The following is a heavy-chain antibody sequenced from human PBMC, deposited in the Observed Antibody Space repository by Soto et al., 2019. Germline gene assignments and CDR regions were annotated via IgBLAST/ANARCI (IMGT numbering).Heavy chain of an antibody. V-gene: IGHV1-69*02. J-gene: IGHJ5*02. CDR1: GDSFSSYT. CDR2: IIPMLDKT. D-gene: IGHD3-9*01. CDR3: AGSVRYFAWLRDWFDP. Sequence: QVQLVQSGPEVKKPGSSVKVSCKASGDSFSSYTFSWVRQAPGQGLEWMGKIIPMLDKTIYAPKFQGRVTITADKSTSTAYMELSSLRSEDTAVFYCAGSVRYFAWLRDWFDPWGQGTLVTVSS.